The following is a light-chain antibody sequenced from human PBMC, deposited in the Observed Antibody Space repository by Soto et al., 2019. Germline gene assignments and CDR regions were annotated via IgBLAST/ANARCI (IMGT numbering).Light chain of an antibody. J-gene: IGKJ2*01. CDR2: GAS. CDR3: RQYGSSPYT. V-gene: IGKV3-20*01. Sequence: EIVLTQSPGTLSLSPGERATLSCRASQSVSSSYLAWYQQKPGQAPRPLIYGASSRATGIPDRFSGSGSGTDFTLTISRLEPEEFAVYYWRQYGSSPYTFGQGTKLEIK. CDR1: QSVSSSY.